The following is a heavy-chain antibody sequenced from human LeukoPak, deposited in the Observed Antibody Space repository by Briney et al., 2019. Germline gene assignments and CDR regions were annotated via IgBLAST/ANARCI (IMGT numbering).Heavy chain of an antibody. CDR1: GFTFSSYD. D-gene: IGHD3-22*01. Sequence: GGSLRLSCAASGFTFSSYDMHWVRQATGKGLEWVSAIGTAGDTYYPGSVKGRFTISRENANNSLYLQMKSLRAGDTAVYYCAREDSGYIDIWGQGILVTVSS. CDR3: AREDSGYIDI. V-gene: IGHV3-13*04. J-gene: IGHJ4*02. CDR2: IGTAGDT.